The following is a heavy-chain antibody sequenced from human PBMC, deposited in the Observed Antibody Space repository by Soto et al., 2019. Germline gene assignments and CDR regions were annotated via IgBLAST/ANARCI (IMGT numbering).Heavy chain of an antibody. CDR1: GFTFSNYA. J-gene: IGHJ3*02. Sequence: EVQLLESGGGLVQPGGSLRLSCAASGFTFSNYAMTWVRQAPGKGLEWVSTISGGGDGTFYAESVKGRFTISRDNSRNTVYLQMNRLRAEDTAVYYCAKKGLGSLTTYCNSGDCHYAFDIWGQGTMVTVSS. D-gene: IGHD2-21*02. V-gene: IGHV3-23*01. CDR2: ISGGGDGT. CDR3: AKKGLGSLTTYCNSGDCHYAFDI.